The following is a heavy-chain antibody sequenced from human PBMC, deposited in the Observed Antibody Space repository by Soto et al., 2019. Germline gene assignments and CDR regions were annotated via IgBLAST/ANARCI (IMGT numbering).Heavy chain of an antibody. CDR1: GCSIISGY. J-gene: IGHJ4*02. CDR3: AGLRGYAGSPIDY. D-gene: IGHD2-15*01. CDR2: ISYSGNT. Sequence: SETLSLTCTVSGCSIISGYWSWIPQPPGKGLAWIGYISYSGNTNYNPSLKSRVTMSVDTPKNQFSLRLSSVTTADTAVYYCAGLRGYAGSPIDYWGQGTLVTVS. V-gene: IGHV4-59*01.